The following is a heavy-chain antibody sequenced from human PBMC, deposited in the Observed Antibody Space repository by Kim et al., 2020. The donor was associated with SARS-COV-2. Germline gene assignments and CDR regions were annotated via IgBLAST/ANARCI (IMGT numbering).Heavy chain of an antibody. CDR3: ARDPSSRLRGVTYSYYGMDV. D-gene: IGHD3-10*01. CDR1: GFTFSNCG. V-gene: IGHV3-30-3*01. Sequence: GGSLRLSCAASGFTFSNCGMHWVRQAPGKGLEWVSGISYDGSNKNYADSVKGQFTISRDNSKKTLYLQMNSLRAEDTALYYCARDPSSRLRGVTYSYYGMDVWGQGATVTVSS. CDR2: ISYDGSNK. J-gene: IGHJ6*02.